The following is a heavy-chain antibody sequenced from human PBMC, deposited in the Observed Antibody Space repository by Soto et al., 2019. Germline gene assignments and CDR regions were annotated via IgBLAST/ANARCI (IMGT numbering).Heavy chain of an antibody. D-gene: IGHD1-20*01. CDR3: ARPRTCNWNDPFDY. J-gene: IGHJ4*02. CDR1: GYTFTSYA. V-gene: IGHV1-3*01. Sequence: ASVKVSCKASGYTFTSYAMHWVRQAHGQRLEWMGWINAGYGNTKYSQKFQGRVTITRDTSASTAYMELSSLRSEDTAVYYCARPRTCNWNDPFDYWGQGTLVTVSS. CDR2: INAGYGNT.